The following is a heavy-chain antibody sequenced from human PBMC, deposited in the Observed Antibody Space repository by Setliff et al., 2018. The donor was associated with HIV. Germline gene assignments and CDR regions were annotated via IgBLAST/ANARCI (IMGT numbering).Heavy chain of an antibody. V-gene: IGHV4-39*07. D-gene: IGHD4-4*01. CDR3: ARDPTTGVDY. J-gene: IGHJ4*02. Sequence: SETLSLTCTVSGGSISSSNYYWGWIRQPPGKGLEWIGSLYHSGSTYYNPSLKSRVSISVDTSKSQFSLKLNSVTAADTAMYYCARDPTTGVDYWGQGTLVTVSS. CDR1: GGSISSSNYY. CDR2: LYHSGST.